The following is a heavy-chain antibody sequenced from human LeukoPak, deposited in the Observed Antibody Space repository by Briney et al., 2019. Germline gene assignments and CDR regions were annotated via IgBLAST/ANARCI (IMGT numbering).Heavy chain of an antibody. D-gene: IGHD3-22*01. CDR2: IYRGGET. V-gene: IGHV3-53*01. J-gene: IGHJ1*01. Sequence: GGSLRLSCAASGFTVSSNYLSWVRQAPGKGLEWVSVIYRGGETYYADSVKGRFTISRDNSKNTLYLQMNSLRAEDTAVYYCARGLYYHDGSDYFFYEYFNYWGQGTLVIVSS. CDR3: ARGLYYHDGSDYFFYEYFNY. CDR1: GFTVSSNY.